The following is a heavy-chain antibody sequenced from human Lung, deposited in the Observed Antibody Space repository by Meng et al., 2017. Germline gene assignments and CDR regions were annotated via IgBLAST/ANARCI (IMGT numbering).Heavy chain of an antibody. CDR1: GFTFSSYA. V-gene: IGHV3-30*04. CDR2: ISYDGSNK. J-gene: IGHJ3*02. Sequence: GGSLRLSCAASGFTFSSYAMHWVRQAPGKGLEWVAVISYDGSNKYYADSVKGRFTISRDNSKNTLYLQMNSLRAEDTAVYYCARDQVMRFYCGGDCYSSDAFDIWGQGTMVTVSS. D-gene: IGHD2-21*02. CDR3: ARDQVMRFYCGGDCYSSDAFDI.